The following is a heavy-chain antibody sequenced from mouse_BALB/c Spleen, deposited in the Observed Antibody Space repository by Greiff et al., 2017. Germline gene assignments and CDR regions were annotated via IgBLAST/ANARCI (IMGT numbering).Heavy chain of an antibody. Sequence: EVQLQESGGGLVKPGGSLKLSCAASGFAFSSYDMSWVRQTPEKRLEWVAYISSGGGSTYYPDTVKGRFTISRDNAKNTLYLQMSSLKSEDTAMYYCARSKVHLDYWGQGTTLTVSS. CDR1: GFAFSSYD. CDR2: ISSGGGST. J-gene: IGHJ2*01. CDR3: ARSKVHLDY. V-gene: IGHV5-12-1*01. D-gene: IGHD2-14*01.